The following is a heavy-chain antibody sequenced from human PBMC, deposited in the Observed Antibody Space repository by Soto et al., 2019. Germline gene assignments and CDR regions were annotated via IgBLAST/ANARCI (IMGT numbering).Heavy chain of an antibody. CDR3: ARTRDNNINYYYALDV. Sequence: TSETLSLTCTVSGDSISSADYYWSWIRQTPGKGLEWIGHIFYSGTTYYNPSLKSRLTISVDTSKNHFSLKLSSVTAADTAVYYCARTRDNNINYYYALDVWGPGTTVTVSS. CDR2: IFYSGTT. J-gene: IGHJ6*02. CDR1: GDSISSADYY. V-gene: IGHV4-30-4*02. D-gene: IGHD1-20*01.